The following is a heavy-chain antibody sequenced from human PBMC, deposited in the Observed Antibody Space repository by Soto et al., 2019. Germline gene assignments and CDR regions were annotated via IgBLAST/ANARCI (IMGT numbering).Heavy chain of an antibody. V-gene: IGHV3-30*03. CDR1: GFTFDNYG. CDR2: ISFDGRNT. Sequence: GGSLRLSCAASGFTFDNYGMHWVRQAPGKGLEWVVVISFDGRNTYYADSVKGRFTISRDNSKNMLYLQMTSLRAEDTAVYYCASEYSGSYYYDYYSGMDVWGQGTTVTVSS. CDR3: ASEYSGSYYYDYYSGMDV. J-gene: IGHJ6*02. D-gene: IGHD1-26*01.